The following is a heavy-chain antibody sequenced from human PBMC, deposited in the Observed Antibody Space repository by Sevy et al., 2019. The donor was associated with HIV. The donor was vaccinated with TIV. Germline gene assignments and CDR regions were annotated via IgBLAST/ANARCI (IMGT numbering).Heavy chain of an antibody. D-gene: IGHD1-26*01. CDR1: GGTFSSYA. CDR2: IIPIFGTA. Sequence: ASVKDACKASGGTFSSYAISWVRQAPGQGLEWMGGIIPIFGTANYAQELQGRVTITADESTSTAYMELSSLRSEDTAVYYCARGAGGSYGGAFDIWGQRTMVTVSS. V-gene: IGHV1-69*13. J-gene: IGHJ3*02. CDR3: ARGAGGSYGGAFDI.